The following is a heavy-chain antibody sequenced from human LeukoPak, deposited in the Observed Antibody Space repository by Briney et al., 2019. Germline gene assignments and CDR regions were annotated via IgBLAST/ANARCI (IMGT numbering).Heavy chain of an antibody. Sequence: PGGSLRLSCAASGFTFSSYDMHWVRQATGKGLEWVSAIGTAGDTYYPGSVKGRFTISRENAKNSLYLQTNSLRAGDTAVYYCARGRGMTTVTPLDYWGQGTLVTVSS. CDR2: IGTAGDT. D-gene: IGHD4-11*01. J-gene: IGHJ4*02. CDR1: GFTFSSYD. V-gene: IGHV3-13*01. CDR3: ARGRGMTTVTPLDY.